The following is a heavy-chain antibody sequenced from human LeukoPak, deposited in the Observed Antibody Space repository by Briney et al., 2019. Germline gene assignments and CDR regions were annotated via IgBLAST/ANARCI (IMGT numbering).Heavy chain of an antibody. Sequence: SETLPLTCAVSGGSISSGGYSWSWIRQPPGKGLEWIGYIYHSGSTYYNPSLKSRVTMSVDTSKNQFSLKLSSVTAADTAVYYCARVGGSSSRYGMDVWGQGTTVTVSS. CDR2: IYHSGST. CDR1: GGSISSGGYS. CDR3: ARVGGSSSRYGMDV. J-gene: IGHJ6*02. D-gene: IGHD6-6*01. V-gene: IGHV4-30-2*01.